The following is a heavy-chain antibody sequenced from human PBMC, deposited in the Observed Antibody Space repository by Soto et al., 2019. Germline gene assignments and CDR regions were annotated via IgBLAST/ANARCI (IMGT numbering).Heavy chain of an antibody. CDR3: ARDPTGTTAFDI. D-gene: IGHD1-1*01. CDR1: GGSISSYY. CDR2: IYYSGST. J-gene: IGHJ3*02. Sequence: SETLSLTCTVSGGSISSYYWSWIRQPPGKGLEWIGYIYYSGSTNYNPSLKSRVTISVDTSKNQFSLKLSSVTAADTAVYYCARDPTGTTAFDIWGQGTMVTGSS. V-gene: IGHV4-59*01.